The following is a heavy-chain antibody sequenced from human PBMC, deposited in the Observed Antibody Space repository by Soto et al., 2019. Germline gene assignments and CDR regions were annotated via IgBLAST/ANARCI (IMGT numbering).Heavy chain of an antibody. CDR2: IYYSGST. J-gene: IGHJ4*02. V-gene: IGHV4-39*01. Sequence: SETLSLTCTVSGGSISSSSYYWGWIRQPPGKGLEWIGSIYYSGSTYYNPSLKSRVTISVDTSKNQFSLKLSSVTAADTAVYYCASLYYYDSSGRYWGQGTLVTVSS. CDR1: GGSISSSSYY. D-gene: IGHD3-22*01. CDR3: ASLYYYDSSGRY.